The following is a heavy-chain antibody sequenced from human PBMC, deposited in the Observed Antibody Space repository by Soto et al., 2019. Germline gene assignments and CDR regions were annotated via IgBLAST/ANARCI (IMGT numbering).Heavy chain of an antibody. CDR2: IYTGGST. Sequence: EVPLVESGGGLVQPGGSLRLSCAVSGFTVSSNNMTWVRQAPGKGLEWVSVIYTGGSTYYADSVKGRFTISRDNYKNTLYLQMNSLRDEATALYYCARYGAVAGIDNWGQGTLVTVSS. J-gene: IGHJ4*02. V-gene: IGHV3-66*01. CDR3: ARYGAVAGIDN. D-gene: IGHD6-19*01. CDR1: GFTVSSNN.